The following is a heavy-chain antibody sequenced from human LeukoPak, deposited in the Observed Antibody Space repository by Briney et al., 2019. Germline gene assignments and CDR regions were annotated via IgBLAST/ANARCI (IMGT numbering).Heavy chain of an antibody. CDR2: IKKDGSEK. CDR1: GFTFSSYW. J-gene: IGHJ5*02. D-gene: IGHD3-10*01. CDR3: ARDHGSGSYWEGFDP. Sequence: TGGSLRLSCAASGFTFSSYWMSWVRQAPGKGLEWVANIKKDGSEKYYVDSVKGRFTISRDNAKNSLPLQMNSLRVEDTAVYYCARDHGSGSYWEGFDPWGQGTLVTVSS. V-gene: IGHV3-7*01.